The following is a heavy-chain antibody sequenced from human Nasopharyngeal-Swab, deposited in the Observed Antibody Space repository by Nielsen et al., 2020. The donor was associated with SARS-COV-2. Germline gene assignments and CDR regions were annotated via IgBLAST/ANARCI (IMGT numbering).Heavy chain of an antibody. V-gene: IGHV3-21*01. CDR2: ISSSSSYI. CDR1: GFTFSSYS. Sequence: GSLKISCAASGFTFSSYSMNWVRPAPGKGLEWVSSISSSSSYIYYADSVKGRFTISRDNAKNSLYLQMNSLRAEDTAVYYCARVAYTAILFDYYYYMDVWGKGTTVTVSS. J-gene: IGHJ6*03. CDR3: ARVAYTAILFDYYYYMDV. D-gene: IGHD5-18*01.